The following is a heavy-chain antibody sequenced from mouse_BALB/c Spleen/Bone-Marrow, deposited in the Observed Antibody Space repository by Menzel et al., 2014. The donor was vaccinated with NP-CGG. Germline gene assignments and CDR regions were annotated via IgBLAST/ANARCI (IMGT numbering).Heavy chain of an antibody. J-gene: IGHJ1*01. V-gene: IGHV1-82*01. CDR2: IYPGDGHT. D-gene: IGHD1-1*02. CDR3: ARRRTFITSVVDYFDV. CDR1: GYVFSSSW. Sequence: QVQLKDSGPELVKPGASVKISCRASGYVFSSSWMNWVKQRPGQGLEWIGRIYPGDGHTNYNGKFKGKATLTADTSSSTAYMQISSLTSVDSAVYFCARRRTFITSVVDYFDVWGAGTTVTVSS.